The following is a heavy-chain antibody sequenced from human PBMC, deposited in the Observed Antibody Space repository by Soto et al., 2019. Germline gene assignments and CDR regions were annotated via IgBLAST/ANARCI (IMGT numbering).Heavy chain of an antibody. CDR1: GDTFTSYD. J-gene: IGHJ5*02. CDR2: MNPKNGNT. Sequence: QVQLVQSGAEVKKPGASVKVSCKASGDTFTSYDINWVRQATGQGLEWMGWMNPKNGNTGYAQKFQGRVTMTRNTSITTAYMELSSLRSEDTAVYYSAKSGWLGWFDPWGQATLVTVSS. V-gene: IGHV1-8*01. CDR3: AKSGWLGWFDP. D-gene: IGHD1-1*01.